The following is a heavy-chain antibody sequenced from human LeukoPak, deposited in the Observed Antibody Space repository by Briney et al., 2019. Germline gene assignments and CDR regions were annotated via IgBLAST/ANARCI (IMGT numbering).Heavy chain of an antibody. V-gene: IGHV3-66*02. CDR2: IYSGGST. Sequence: GGSLRLSCAASGFTVSSNYMSWVRQAPGKGLEWVSVIYSGGSTYYADSVKGRFTISRDNSKNTLYLQMNSLRAEDTAVYYCSYDSSGPFDYWGQGTLVTISS. J-gene: IGHJ4*02. CDR1: GFTVSSNY. D-gene: IGHD3-22*01. CDR3: SYDSSGPFDY.